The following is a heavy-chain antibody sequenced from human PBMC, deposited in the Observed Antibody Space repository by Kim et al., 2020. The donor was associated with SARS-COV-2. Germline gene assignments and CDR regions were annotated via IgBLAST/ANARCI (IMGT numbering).Heavy chain of an antibody. J-gene: IGHJ6*02. CDR1: GFTFSSYA. CDR2: ISGSGGST. CDR3: AKERKLRYFDWFRTVFGMDV. V-gene: IGHV3-23*01. Sequence: GGSLRLSCAASGFTFSSYAMSWVRQAPGKGLEWVSAISGSGGSTYYADSVKGRFTISRDNSKNTLYLQMNSLRAEDPAVYYCAKERKLRYFDWFRTVFGMDVWGQGTTVTVSS. D-gene: IGHD3-9*01.